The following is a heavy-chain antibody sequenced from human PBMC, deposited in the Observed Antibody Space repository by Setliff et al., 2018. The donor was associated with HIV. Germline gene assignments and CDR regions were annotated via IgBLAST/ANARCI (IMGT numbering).Heavy chain of an antibody. D-gene: IGHD1-26*01. Sequence: GASVKVSCKASGGTFSSYAISWVRQAPGQGLEWMGGIIPILGVANYAQKFQGRVSIIRDTSANTAYMELTNLRSDDPAIYYCARVSGGRPGNYYYAMDVWGQGTTVTVSS. CDR2: IIPILGVA. J-gene: IGHJ6*02. CDR3: ARVSGGRPGNYYYAMDV. CDR1: GGTFSSYA. V-gene: IGHV1-69*10.